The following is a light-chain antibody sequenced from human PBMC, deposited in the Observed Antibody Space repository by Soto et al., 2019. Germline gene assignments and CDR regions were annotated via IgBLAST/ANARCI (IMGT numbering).Light chain of an antibody. Sequence: DIQMTQSTSTLSASVGDRVTITCRASQSIRSWLAWYQQKPGKAPKLLIYKASSLESGVPSRFSGSGSGTEFTLTISSLQPDDFATYYCQQYNSYPWTFGEGTKVEIK. J-gene: IGKJ1*01. CDR2: KAS. CDR3: QQYNSYPWT. V-gene: IGKV1-5*03. CDR1: QSIRSW.